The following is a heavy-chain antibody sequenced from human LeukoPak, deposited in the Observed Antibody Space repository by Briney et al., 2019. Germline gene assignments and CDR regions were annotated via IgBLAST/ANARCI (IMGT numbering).Heavy chain of an antibody. D-gene: IGHD6-19*01. V-gene: IGHV3-23*01. J-gene: IGHJ4*02. CDR2: ISGSGGNT. CDR1: GFTFSSYG. Sequence: PGGTLRLSCAASGFTFSSYGMSWVRQAPGKGLEWISGISGSGGNTYYADSVKGPFTISRDNSQNTLFLQMNSLKIEDTAMYYCAEKRGRAVVEREIDYWGQGTLVTVSS. CDR3: AEKRGRAVVEREIDY.